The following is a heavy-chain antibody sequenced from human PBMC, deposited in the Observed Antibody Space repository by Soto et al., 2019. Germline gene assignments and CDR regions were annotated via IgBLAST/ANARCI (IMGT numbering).Heavy chain of an antibody. Sequence: GASVKVSCKASGYTFINYYMHRVRQAPGQGFEWMGWISTYSGDTKYAQKFQGRVTMTTDTSTTTAYLELRSLRSDDTAVYYCARHHGPTTSENWFDPWGQGTLVTVSS. V-gene: IGHV1-18*01. D-gene: IGHD5-12*01. CDR1: GYTFINYY. CDR3: ARHHGPTTSENWFDP. CDR2: ISTYSGDT. J-gene: IGHJ5*02.